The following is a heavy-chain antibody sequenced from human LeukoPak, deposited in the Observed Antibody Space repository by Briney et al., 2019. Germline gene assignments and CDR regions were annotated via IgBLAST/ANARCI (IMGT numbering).Heavy chain of an antibody. V-gene: IGHV3-7*01. D-gene: IGHD5-18*01. CDR3: ARDAGYGYDRFDY. J-gene: IGHJ4*02. CDR1: GGSISSSSYY. Sequence: ETLSLTCTVSGGSISSSSYYWGWIRQAPGKGLEWVANIKEDGSDKNYVVSMKGRFTISRDNAKNSLYLQMNSLRAEDTAVYYCARDAGYGYDRFDYWGQGTQVTVSS. CDR2: IKEDGSDK.